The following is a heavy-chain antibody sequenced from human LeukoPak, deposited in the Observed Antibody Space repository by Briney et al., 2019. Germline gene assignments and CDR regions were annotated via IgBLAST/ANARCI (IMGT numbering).Heavy chain of an antibody. CDR2: IKEDGSEK. J-gene: IGHJ4*02. CDR3: ATERGEQPLDY. Sequence: GGSLRLSCVAAEFTFNKYWMLWVRQAPGKGLEWVANIKEDGSEKYYVDSVKGRFTISRDNAKNSLYLQMNSLRAEDTAVYYCATERGEQPLDYWGQGTLVTVSS. V-gene: IGHV3-7*03. CDR1: EFTFNKYW. D-gene: IGHD6-13*01.